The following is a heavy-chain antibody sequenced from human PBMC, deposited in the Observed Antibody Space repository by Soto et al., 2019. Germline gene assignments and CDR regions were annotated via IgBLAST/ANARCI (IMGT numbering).Heavy chain of an antibody. D-gene: IGHD3-9*01. Sequence: PSETLSLTCTVSGGSMSSSSYYWGWIRQPPGKGLEWIANMYFSGFYSGSTSYNPSLKSRVTISVDTSKNQFSLPVSSVTAADTAVYYCGRGFDILTFGFCLDYWGQGTLVTVSS. CDR2: MYFSGFYSGST. V-gene: IGHV4-39*01. CDR3: GRGFDILTFGFCLDY. J-gene: IGHJ4*02. CDR1: GGSMSSSSYY.